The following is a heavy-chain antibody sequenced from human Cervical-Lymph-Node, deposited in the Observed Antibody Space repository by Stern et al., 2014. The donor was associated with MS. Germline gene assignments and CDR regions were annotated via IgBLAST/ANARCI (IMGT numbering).Heavy chain of an antibody. CDR1: GASISNSNW. V-gene: IGHV4-4*02. CDR3: ACNYGSGSYQPH. D-gene: IGHD3-10*01. Sequence: QVQLQESGPGLVKPSGTLSLTCAFSGASISNSNWWTWVRQPPGKGLEWIGEISHGGTTNYNPSLKSRVTISVDKSRNQFSLRLSSVTAADTAVYYCACNYGSGSYQPHWGQGTLVTVSS. J-gene: IGHJ4*02. CDR2: ISHGGTT.